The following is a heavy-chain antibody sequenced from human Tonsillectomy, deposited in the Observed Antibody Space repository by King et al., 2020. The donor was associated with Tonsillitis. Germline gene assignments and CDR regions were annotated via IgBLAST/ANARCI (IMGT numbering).Heavy chain of an antibody. CDR1: GYSFSAFY. CDR2: INPKSGDT. Sequence: VQLVESGAEVREPGTSVKVFCKASGYSFSAFYIHWVRQAPGQGPEWMGWINPKSGDTGFAQKFQGKVTLTRDTSINTVYMEVNRLIFDDTSVYYCAIGYRSSAFTVWGQGTMVTVSS. CDR3: AIGYRSSAFTV. V-gene: IGHV1-2*02. D-gene: IGHD2-15*01. J-gene: IGHJ3*01.